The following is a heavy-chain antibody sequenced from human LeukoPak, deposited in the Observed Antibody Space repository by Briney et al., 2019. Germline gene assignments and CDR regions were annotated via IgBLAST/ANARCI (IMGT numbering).Heavy chain of an antibody. D-gene: IGHD1-26*01. Sequence: SETLSLTCAVYGGSFSGYYWSWIRQPPGKGLEWIGEINHSGSTNYNPSLKSRVTISVDTSKNQFSLKLSSLTAADTAVYYCARESGMLGGAFDYWGEGTLVTVSS. CDR3: ARESGMLGGAFDY. J-gene: IGHJ4*02. CDR2: INHSGST. CDR1: GGSFSGYY. V-gene: IGHV4-34*01.